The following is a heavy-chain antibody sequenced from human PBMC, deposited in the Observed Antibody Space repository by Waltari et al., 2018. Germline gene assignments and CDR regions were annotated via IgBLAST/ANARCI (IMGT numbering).Heavy chain of an antibody. Sequence: QVQLVQSGAEVKKPGSSVTVSCKASGGTFSRYAISWVRQAPGQGLEWMGGIIPMLRTTNPGEKFQGGVTITADESTNTAYMELSGLKSEDTAVYYCARDRYRDNSDFYFESENWGRGTLVTVSS. CDR1: GGTFSRYA. CDR3: ARDRYRDNSDFYFESEN. CDR2: IIPMLRTT. J-gene: IGHJ2*01. V-gene: IGHV1-69*13. D-gene: IGHD3-22*01.